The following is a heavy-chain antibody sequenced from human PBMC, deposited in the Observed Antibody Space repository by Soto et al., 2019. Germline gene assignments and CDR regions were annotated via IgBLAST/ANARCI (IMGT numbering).Heavy chain of an antibody. Sequence: QVQLVQSGAEVKKPGASVKVSCKASGYTFTSYAMHWVRQAPGQRLEWMGWINAGNGNTKYSQKFQGRVTITRDTSASTAYMELSSLRSEDTAVYYCARDGRGSSPYYYYYMDVWGKGTTVTVSS. J-gene: IGHJ6*03. CDR1: GYTFTSYA. CDR3: ARDGRGSSPYYYYYMDV. CDR2: INAGNGNT. D-gene: IGHD6-6*01. V-gene: IGHV1-3*01.